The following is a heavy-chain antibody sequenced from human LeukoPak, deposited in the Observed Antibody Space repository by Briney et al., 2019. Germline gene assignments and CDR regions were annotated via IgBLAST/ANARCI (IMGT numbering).Heavy chain of an antibody. CDR1: GYSISSGYY. D-gene: IGHD6-19*01. CDR3: ARLRVAGTRGDWFDP. CDR2: IYYSGST. J-gene: IGHJ5*02. Sequence: SETLSLTCTVSGYSISSGYYWGWIRQPPGKGLEWIGSIYYSGSTYYNPSLKSRVTISVDTSKNQFSLKLSSVTAADTAVYYCARLRVAGTRGDWFDPWGQGTLVTVSS. V-gene: IGHV4-38-2*02.